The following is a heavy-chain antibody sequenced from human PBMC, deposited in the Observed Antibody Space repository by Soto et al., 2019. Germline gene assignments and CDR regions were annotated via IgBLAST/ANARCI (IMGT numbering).Heavy chain of an antibody. D-gene: IGHD6-6*01. Sequence: GGSLRLSCAAYGFTFSSYAMSWVRQAPGKGLEWVSAISGSGGSTYYADSVKGRFTISRGNSKNTLYLQMNSLRAEDTAVYYCAKDGYSSSSTIYYFDYWGQGTLVTVSS. CDR2: ISGSGGST. J-gene: IGHJ4*02. CDR1: GFTFSSYA. V-gene: IGHV3-23*01. CDR3: AKDGYSSSSTIYYFDY.